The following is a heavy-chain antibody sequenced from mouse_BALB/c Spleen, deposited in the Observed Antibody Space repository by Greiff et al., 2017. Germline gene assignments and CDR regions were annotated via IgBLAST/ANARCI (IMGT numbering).Heavy chain of an antibody. Sequence: EVKLLESGPGLVKPSQSLSLTCTVTGYSITSDYAWNWIRQFPGNKLEWMGYISYSGSTSYNPSLKSRISITRDTSKNQFFLQLNSVTTEDTATYYCARVYYYDSSPYYYAMDYWGQGTSVTVSS. CDR2: ISYSGST. CDR1: GYSITSDYA. V-gene: IGHV3-2*02. CDR3: ARVYYYDSSPYYYAMDY. D-gene: IGHD1-1*01. J-gene: IGHJ4*01.